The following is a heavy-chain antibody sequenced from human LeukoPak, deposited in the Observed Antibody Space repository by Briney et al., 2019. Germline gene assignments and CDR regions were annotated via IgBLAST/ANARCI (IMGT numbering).Heavy chain of an antibody. Sequence: GGSLRLSCAASGFAFSDYYMSWIRQAPGKGLEWVSYISSSGSTKYNADSVKGRFTISRDNAKNSLYLQMNSLRAEDAAVYYCARSTIAVASTCIDYWGQGTLVTVSS. J-gene: IGHJ4*02. CDR3: ARSTIAVASTCIDY. D-gene: IGHD6-19*01. V-gene: IGHV3-11*01. CDR2: ISSSGSTK. CDR1: GFAFSDYY.